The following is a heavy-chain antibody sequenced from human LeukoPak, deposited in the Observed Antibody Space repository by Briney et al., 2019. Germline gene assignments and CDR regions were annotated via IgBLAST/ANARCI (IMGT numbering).Heavy chain of an antibody. J-gene: IGHJ4*02. CDR2: MNPNSGNT. V-gene: IGHV1-8*03. D-gene: IGHD3-22*01. Sequence: ASVKVSCKASGYTFTSYDINWVRQATGQGLEWMGWMNPNSGNTGYAQKFQGRVTITRNTSISTAYMELSSLRSEDTAVYYCARGGGYYDSSGYYSVFDYWGQGTLVTVSP. CDR1: GYTFTSYD. CDR3: ARGGGYYDSSGYYSVFDY.